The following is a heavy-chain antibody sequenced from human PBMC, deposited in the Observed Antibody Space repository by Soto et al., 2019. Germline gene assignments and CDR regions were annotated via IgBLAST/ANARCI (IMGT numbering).Heavy chain of an antibody. CDR1: GGSISSGGYS. J-gene: IGHJ4*02. CDR2: IYPSGST. Sequence: SETLSLTCAVSGGSISSGGYSWSWIPQPPGKGLEWIGYIYPSGSTYYNPSLKSRVTIPIDTSKNQFSLNLGFVTAADTAVYHCAGGSWYGGQTGFDHWGQGTLVTVS. CDR3: AGGSWYGGQTGFDH. V-gene: IGHV4-30-2*02. D-gene: IGHD4-17*01.